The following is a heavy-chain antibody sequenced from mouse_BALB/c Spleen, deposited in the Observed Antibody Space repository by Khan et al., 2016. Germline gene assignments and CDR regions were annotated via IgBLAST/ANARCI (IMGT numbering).Heavy chain of an antibody. V-gene: IGHV9-3-1*01. CDR1: GYTFTNYG. CDR2: INTYSGES. D-gene: IGHD1-1*01. CDR3: ARYRYYYGSSRYFDV. Sequence: QIQLVQSGPELKKPGKTVKISCKASGYTFTNYGMNWVKQAPGKGLKWMGWINTYSGESTYADDFKGRFAFSLENSANTAYLQINNLQNEDTATYVCARYRYYYGSSRYFDVWGAGTTVTVSS. J-gene: IGHJ1*01.